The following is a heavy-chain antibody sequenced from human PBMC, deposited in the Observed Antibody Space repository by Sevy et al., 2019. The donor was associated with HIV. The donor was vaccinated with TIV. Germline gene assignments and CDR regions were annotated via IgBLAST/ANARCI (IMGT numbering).Heavy chain of an antibody. J-gene: IGHJ6*02. CDR1: GYTFTSYV. CDR3: ARGECSSSSCYYYYGMDV. D-gene: IGHD2-2*01. CDR2: INTNTGNP. V-gene: IGHV7-4-1*02. Sequence: ASVMVSCKASGYTFTSYVMNWVRQAPGQGLEWMGWINTNTGNPTYAQGFTGRFVFSLDTSVSTAYLQISSLKAEDTAVYYCARGECSSSSCYYYYGMDVWGQGATVTVSS.